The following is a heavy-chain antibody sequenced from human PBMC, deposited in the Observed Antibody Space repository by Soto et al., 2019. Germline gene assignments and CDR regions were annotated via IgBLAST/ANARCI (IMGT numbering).Heavy chain of an antibody. CDR3: AGDRSSGWSYRAT. J-gene: IGHJ4*02. D-gene: IGHD6-19*01. CDR2: ISTSSSYT. V-gene: IGHV3-11*05. CDR1: GFTFSDYY. Sequence: QVQLVESGGGLVKPGGSLRLSCAASGFTFSDYYMSWIRQAPGKGLEWVSYISTSSSYTKYADSVKGRFTISRDNAKNSLYLQMNNLSAEDTAVYYCAGDRSSGWSYRATWGQGTLVTVSS.